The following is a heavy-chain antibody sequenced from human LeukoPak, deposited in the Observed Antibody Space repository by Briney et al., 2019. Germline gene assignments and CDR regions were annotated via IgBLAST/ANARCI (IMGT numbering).Heavy chain of an antibody. CDR2: IYTSGST. V-gene: IGHV4-61*02. CDR1: GGSISSGSYY. Sequence: SETLSLTCTVSGGSISSGSYYWSWIRQPAGKGLEWIGRIYTSGSTNYNPSLKSRVTISVDTSKNQFSLKLSSVTAADTAVYYCARGGVRGSVNSYFDYWGQGTLVTVSS. J-gene: IGHJ4*02. CDR3: ARGGVRGSVNSYFDY. D-gene: IGHD3-10*02.